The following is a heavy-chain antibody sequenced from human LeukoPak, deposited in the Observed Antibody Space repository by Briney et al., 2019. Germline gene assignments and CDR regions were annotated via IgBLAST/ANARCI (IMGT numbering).Heavy chain of an antibody. J-gene: IGHJ4*02. D-gene: IGHD2-15*01. CDR3: ARGPYCSGGTCYSQYFDN. V-gene: IGHV1-18*01. CDR1: GYTFTSYG. CDR2: ISAYNGNT. Sequence: GASVKVSCKASGYTFTSYGISWVRQAPGQGLEWMGWISAYNGNTNYAQKLQGRVTMTTDTSTSTAYMELRSLRSDDTAVYYCARGPYCSGGTCYSQYFDNWGQGTLVTVSS.